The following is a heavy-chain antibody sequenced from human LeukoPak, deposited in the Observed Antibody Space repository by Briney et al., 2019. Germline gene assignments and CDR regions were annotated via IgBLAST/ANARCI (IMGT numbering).Heavy chain of an antibody. D-gene: IGHD2-2*01. CDR3: ARGGKYQLLSYHYYYGTDV. CDR1: GFTFSSYS. J-gene: IGHJ6*04. V-gene: IGHV3-21*04. Sequence: GGSLRLSCAASGFTFSSYSMNWVRQAPGKGLEWVSSISSSSSYIYYADSVKGRFTIPRDNARNSLYLQMNSLRAEDTAVYYCARGGKYQLLSYHYYYGTDVWGKGTTVTVSP. CDR2: ISSSSSYI.